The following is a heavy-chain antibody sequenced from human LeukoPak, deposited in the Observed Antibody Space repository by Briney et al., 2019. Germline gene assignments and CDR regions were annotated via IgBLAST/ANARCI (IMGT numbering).Heavy chain of an antibody. J-gene: IGHJ3*02. Sequence: GGSLRLSCAASAFTFSSYAMTWVRQAPGKGLEWVSAISGSGGSTYYADSVKGRFTISRDNSKNTLYLQMNSLRAEDTAVYYCAKDEAYYYDNAFDIWGQGTMVTVSS. CDR3: AKDEAYYYDNAFDI. D-gene: IGHD3-22*01. V-gene: IGHV3-23*01. CDR1: AFTFSSYA. CDR2: ISGSGGST.